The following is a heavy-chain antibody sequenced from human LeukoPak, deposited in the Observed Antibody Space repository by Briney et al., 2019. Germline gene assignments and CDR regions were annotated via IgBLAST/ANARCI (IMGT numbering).Heavy chain of an antibody. V-gene: IGHV1-18*04. D-gene: IGHD2-2*01. CDR3: ARRFFPPAAMTDYYYYYMDV. CDR1: GYTFSGYY. Sequence: GASVKVSCKASGYTFSGYYIHWVRQAPGQGLEWMGWISAYNGNTNYAQKLQGRVTMTTDTSTSTAYMELRSLRSDDTAVCYCARRFFPPAAMTDYYYYYMDVWGKGTTVTVSS. J-gene: IGHJ6*03. CDR2: ISAYNGNT.